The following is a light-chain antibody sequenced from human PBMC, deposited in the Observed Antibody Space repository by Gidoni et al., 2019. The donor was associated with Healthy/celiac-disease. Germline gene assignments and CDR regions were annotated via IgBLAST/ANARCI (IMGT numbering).Light chain of an antibody. J-gene: IGKJ4*01. CDR2: FGS. Sequence: DIVMTQPPLPLPVTPGEPASSSCRASHSLLHSNGYNYLDWYLQKPGQSPQLLIYFGSNRASGVPDRFSGSGSGTDFTLKISRVEAEDVGVYYCMQALHTPLTFGGGTKVEIK. V-gene: IGKV2-28*01. CDR3: MQALHTPLT. CDR1: HSLLHSNGYNY.